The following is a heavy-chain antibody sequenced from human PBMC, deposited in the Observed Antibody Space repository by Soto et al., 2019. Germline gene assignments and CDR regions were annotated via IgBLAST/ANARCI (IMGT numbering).Heavy chain of an antibody. CDR3: ARVSSFPYYYYYGMDV. CDR1: GGSISSSNW. CDR2: IYHSGST. J-gene: IGHJ6*02. D-gene: IGHD6-6*01. V-gene: IGHV4-4*02. Sequence: SETLSLTCAVSGGSISSSNWWSWVRQPPGKGLEWIGEIYHSGSTNYNPSLKSRVTISVDKSKNQFSLKLSSVTAADTAVYYCARVSSFPYYYYYGMDVWGQGTTVTVS.